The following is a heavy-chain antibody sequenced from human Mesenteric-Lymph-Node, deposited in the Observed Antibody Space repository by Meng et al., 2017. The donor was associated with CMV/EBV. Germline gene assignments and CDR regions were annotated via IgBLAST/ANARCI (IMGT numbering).Heavy chain of an antibody. D-gene: IGHD6-6*01. V-gene: IGHV3-23*01. CDR3: AKDRPTADRPYGMDV. Sequence: GESLKISCAASEFTFSIYSMNWVRQAPGKGLEWVSAISGDGRKTYYGDSAKGRFTISRDNSKNTVFLQMSSLRAEDTATYYCAKDRPTADRPYGMDVWGQGTTVTVSS. CDR2: ISGDGRKT. J-gene: IGHJ6*02. CDR1: EFTFSIYS.